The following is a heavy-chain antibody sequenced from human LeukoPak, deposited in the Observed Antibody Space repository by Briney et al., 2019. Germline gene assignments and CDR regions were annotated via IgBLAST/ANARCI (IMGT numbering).Heavy chain of an antibody. CDR2: ISYDGSNK. J-gene: IGHJ6*02. CDR3: ARAPHHYDILTGDYYYYGMDV. Sequence: GRSLRLSCAASGFTFSSYAMHWVRQAPGKGLEWVAVISYDGSNKYYADSVKGRFTISRDNSKNTLYLQMNSLRAEDTAVYYCARAPHHYDILTGDYYYYGMDVWGQGTTVTVSS. CDR1: GFTFSSYA. V-gene: IGHV3-30-3*01. D-gene: IGHD3-9*01.